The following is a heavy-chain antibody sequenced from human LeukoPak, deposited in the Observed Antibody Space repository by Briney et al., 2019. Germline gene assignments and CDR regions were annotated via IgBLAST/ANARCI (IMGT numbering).Heavy chain of an antibody. Sequence: SETLSLTCTVSGYSISSGYYWGWIRQPPGKGLEWIGSIYYSGSTYYNPSLKSRVTISVDTSKNQFSLKLSSVTAADTAAYYCARLSRGYYPFDYWGQGTLVTVSS. CDR3: ARLSRGYYPFDY. J-gene: IGHJ4*02. CDR2: IYYSGST. D-gene: IGHD3-22*01. V-gene: IGHV4-38-2*02. CDR1: GYSISSGYY.